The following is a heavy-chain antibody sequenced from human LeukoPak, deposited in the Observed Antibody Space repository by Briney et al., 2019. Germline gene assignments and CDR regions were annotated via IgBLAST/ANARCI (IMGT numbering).Heavy chain of an antibody. CDR3: AREGRFLDRSPVDY. D-gene: IGHD3/OR15-3a*01. CDR1: GFTFSSYW. Sequence: GGSLRLSCAASGFTFSSYWMHWVRQVPGKGLVWVSGIKSDGSSASYADSVKGRFTVSRDNAKNTLYLQMNSLRAEDTAVYYCAREGRFLDRSPVDYWGQGSLITVSS. CDR2: IKSDGSSA. J-gene: IGHJ4*02. V-gene: IGHV3-74*01.